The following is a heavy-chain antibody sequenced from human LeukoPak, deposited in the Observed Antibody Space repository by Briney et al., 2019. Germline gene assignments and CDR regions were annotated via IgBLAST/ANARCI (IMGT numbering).Heavy chain of an antibody. CDR3: AKGGRELLWFGEFDY. J-gene: IGHJ4*02. D-gene: IGHD3-10*01. CDR1: GFTFSSYT. Sequence: GGSLRLSCAASGFTFSSYTMNWVRQAPGKGLEWVSAISGSDGSTYYADSVKGRFTISRDNSRTTLYLQMNSLRAEDTAVYYCAKGGRELLWFGEFDYWGQGTLVTVSS. CDR2: ISGSDGST. V-gene: IGHV3-23*01.